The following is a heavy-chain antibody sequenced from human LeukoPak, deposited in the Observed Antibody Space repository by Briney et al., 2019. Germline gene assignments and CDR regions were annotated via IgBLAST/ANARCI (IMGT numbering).Heavy chain of an antibody. D-gene: IGHD6-6*01. V-gene: IGHV3-74*01. CDR3: ARGRSSSSGLGFVNY. CDR2: INSDGSST. Sequence: GGSLRLSCAVSGFTFSSYWMHWVRQAPGKGLVWVSGINSDGSSTSHADTVRGRFSISRDNAKNTLYLQMNSLRAEDTAMYYCARGRSSSSGLGFVNYWGQGTLVTVSS. CDR1: GFTFSSYW. J-gene: IGHJ4*02.